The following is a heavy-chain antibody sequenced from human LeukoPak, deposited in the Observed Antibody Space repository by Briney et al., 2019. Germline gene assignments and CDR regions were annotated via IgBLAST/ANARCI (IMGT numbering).Heavy chain of an antibody. CDR1: GGSISGHY. D-gene: IGHD3-3*01. J-gene: IGHJ4*02. Sequence: SETLSLTCSVSGGSISGHYWTWIRQPPGQGLGRIGYIYSSGSTNYNSSLKSRVTISEDNPKTRFSLRVTSVAAADTAVYYCARVPTISGVDMYYFDYWGQGNLVTVSS. CDR3: ARVPTISGVDMYYFDY. V-gene: IGHV4-59*11. CDR2: IYSSGST.